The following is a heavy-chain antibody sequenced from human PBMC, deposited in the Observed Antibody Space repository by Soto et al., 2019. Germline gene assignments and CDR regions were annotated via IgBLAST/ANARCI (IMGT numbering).Heavy chain of an antibody. CDR3: ARDPPSAGPNFDS. J-gene: IGHJ4*02. CDR1: GYTFNNYP. D-gene: IGHD6-19*01. Sequence: ASVKVSCKASGYTFNNYPIHWVRQAPGQRLEWMGWINVGNGDTKYSQTFQGRVTMTRVTSASTFYMELSSLISEDTAVYYCARDPPSAGPNFDSWGQGTLVTVSS. CDR2: INVGNGDT. V-gene: IGHV1-3*01.